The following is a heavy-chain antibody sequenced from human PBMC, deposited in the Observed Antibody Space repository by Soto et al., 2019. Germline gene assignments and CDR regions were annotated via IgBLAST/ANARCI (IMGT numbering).Heavy chain of an antibody. Sequence: QVQLMQSGAEVKKPGSSVKVSCKASGGTFSSYAISWVRQAPGQGLEWMGGIIPIFGTANYAQKFQDRVTITASAATSAAYMELSSLRSEDTAVYYCARVVGLNFGIAVRYNSYAMDVWGQGTTVTVSS. CDR2: IIPIFGTA. V-gene: IGHV1-69*01. CDR1: GGTFSSYA. D-gene: IGHD6-19*01. CDR3: ARVVGLNFGIAVRYNSYAMDV. J-gene: IGHJ6*02.